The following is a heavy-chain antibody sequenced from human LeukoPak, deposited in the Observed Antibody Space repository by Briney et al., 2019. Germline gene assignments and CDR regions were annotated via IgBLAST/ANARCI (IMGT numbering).Heavy chain of an antibody. V-gene: IGHV5-51*01. CDR1: GYRFSSYW. CDR2: IYPTDSDI. D-gene: IGHD3-3*01. J-gene: IGHJ1*01. Sequence: GESLKISCQASGYRFSSYWIAWVCQRPGQGLEWMGVIYPTDSDIRYSQSFQGQVTISVDRSINTAYLEWTSVEPSDTATYYCARVPNTIFGVEDSFEHWGQGTLVHVFS. CDR3: ARVPNTIFGVEDSFEH.